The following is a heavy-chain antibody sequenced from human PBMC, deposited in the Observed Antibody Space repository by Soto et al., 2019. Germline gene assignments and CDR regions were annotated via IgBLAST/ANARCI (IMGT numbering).Heavy chain of an antibody. CDR3: AKEGGYSSGWWDP. J-gene: IGHJ5*02. D-gene: IGHD6-19*01. CDR2: ISGSGDRK. CDR1: GFTFSSYA. Sequence: EVQLLESGGGLVQPGGSLRLACAASGFTFSSYAMSWVRQAPGKGLEWVSTISGSGDRKYYADSVKGRFTISRDKSENTLSLQMNSLRAEDTAVYYCAKEGGYSSGWWDPWGQGTLVTVSS. V-gene: IGHV3-23*01.